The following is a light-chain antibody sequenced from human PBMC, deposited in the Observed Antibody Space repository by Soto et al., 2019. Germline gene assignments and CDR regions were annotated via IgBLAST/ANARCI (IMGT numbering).Light chain of an antibody. CDR3: QQYGSSPFI. Sequence: EIVLTQSPGTLSLSPGERATLSCRASQSVSSSYLAWYQQKPGQAPRLLIYGASSRATGIPDRFSGSGSGTDFTLTISRLQPEACAVYYCQQYGSSPFIFGPGTKVDIK. V-gene: IGKV3-20*01. CDR2: GAS. J-gene: IGKJ3*01. CDR1: QSVSSSY.